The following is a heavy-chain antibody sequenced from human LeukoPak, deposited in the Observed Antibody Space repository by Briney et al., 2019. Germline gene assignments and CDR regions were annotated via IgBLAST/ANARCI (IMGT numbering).Heavy chain of an antibody. D-gene: IGHD3-22*01. V-gene: IGHV4-39*01. Sequence: SSETLSLTCTVSGGSISSSSYYWGWIRQPPGKGLEWIGSIYYSGSTYYNPSLKSRVTISVDTSKNQFSLKLSSVTAADTAVYYCARRYYDSSGQPGPLDAFDIWGQGTMVTVSS. J-gene: IGHJ3*02. CDR2: IYYSGST. CDR3: ARRYYDSSGQPGPLDAFDI. CDR1: GGSISSSSYY.